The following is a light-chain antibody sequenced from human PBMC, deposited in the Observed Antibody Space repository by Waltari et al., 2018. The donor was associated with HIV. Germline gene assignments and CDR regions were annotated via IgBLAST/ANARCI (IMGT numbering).Light chain of an antibody. CDR2: PDN. CDR1: QLGDKY. Sequence: YELTQPPSVAVSPGQTASITCSANQLGDKYVSWYQQKPGQSPVLVIYPDNKRPSGIPERSSASRSWNTATLTISGTWPMDEADYYCQTWDRPTVIFGGGTKLTV. CDR3: QTWDRPTVI. J-gene: IGLJ2*01. V-gene: IGLV3-1*01.